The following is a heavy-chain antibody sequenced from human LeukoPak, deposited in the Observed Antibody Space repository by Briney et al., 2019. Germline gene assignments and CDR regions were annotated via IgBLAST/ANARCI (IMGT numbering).Heavy chain of an antibody. J-gene: IGHJ5*02. CDR2: IYHSGST. D-gene: IGHD2-2*01. Sequence: SETLSLTCAVSGYSISSGYYWGWIRQPPGKGLEWIGSIYHSGSTYYNPSLKSRVTISVDTSENQFSLKLSSVTAADTAVYYCARHRYCSSTSCYDWFDPWGQGTLVTVSS. CDR3: ARHRYCSSTSCYDWFDP. V-gene: IGHV4-38-2*01. CDR1: GYSISSGYY.